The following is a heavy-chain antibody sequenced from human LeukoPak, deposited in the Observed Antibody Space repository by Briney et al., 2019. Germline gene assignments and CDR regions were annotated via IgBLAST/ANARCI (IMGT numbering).Heavy chain of an antibody. V-gene: IGHV1-69*13. CDR2: IIPIFGTA. Sequence: SVKVSCKASGATFSSYAISWVRQAPGQGLEWMGGIIPIFGTANYAQKFQGRVTITADESTSTAYMELSSLRSEDTAVYYCAREITMIVVGHSNWFDLWGQGTLVTVSS. CDR3: AREITMIVVGHSNWFDL. D-gene: IGHD3-22*01. J-gene: IGHJ5*02. CDR1: GATFSSYA.